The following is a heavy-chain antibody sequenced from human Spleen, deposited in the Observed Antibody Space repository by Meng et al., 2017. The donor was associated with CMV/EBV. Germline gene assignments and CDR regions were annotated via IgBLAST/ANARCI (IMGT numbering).Heavy chain of an antibody. CDR1: GGSFSGYY. V-gene: IGHV4-34*01. J-gene: IGHJ4*02. D-gene: IGHD1-1*01. CDR2: INHSGST. CDR3: ARYNRPPNYFDY. Sequence: CAVDGGSFSGYYWSWIRQPPGKGLEWIGEINHSGSTNYNPSLKSRVTISVDTSKNQFSLKLSSVTAADTAAYYCARYNRPPNYFDYWGQGTLVTVSS.